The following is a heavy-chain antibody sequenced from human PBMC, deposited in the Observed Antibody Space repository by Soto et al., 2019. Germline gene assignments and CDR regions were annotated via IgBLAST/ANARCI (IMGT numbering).Heavy chain of an antibody. CDR3: ARDGPEDVDTAMVGGFDY. D-gene: IGHD5-18*01. V-gene: IGHV1-69*13. CDR2: IIPIFGTA. J-gene: IGHJ4*02. CDR1: GGTFSSYA. Sequence: SVKVSCKASGGTFSSYAISWVRQAPGQGLEWMGGIIPIFGTANYAQKFQGRVTITADESASTAYMELSSLRSEDTAVYYCARDGPEDVDTAMVGGFDYWGQGTLVTVSS.